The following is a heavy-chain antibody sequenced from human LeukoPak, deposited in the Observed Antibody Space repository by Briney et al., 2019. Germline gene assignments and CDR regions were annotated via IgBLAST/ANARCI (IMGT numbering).Heavy chain of an antibody. J-gene: IGHJ6*02. D-gene: IGHD1-14*01. CDR3: AKVSGGGLYYDGMDV. Sequence: GGSLRLSCAASGFMFSSNWMSWVRLAPGKGLEWVANIKEDGTETYYVDSVKGRFTISRDNAKNSLYLQMNSLRVEDTAVYYCAKVSGGGLYYDGMDVWGQGTTVTVSS. CDR2: IKEDGTET. CDR1: GFMFSSNW. V-gene: IGHV3-7*03.